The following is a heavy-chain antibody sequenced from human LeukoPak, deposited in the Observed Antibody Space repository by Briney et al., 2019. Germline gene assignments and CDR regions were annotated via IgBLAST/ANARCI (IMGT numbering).Heavy chain of an antibody. Sequence: ASQTLSLTCAVSGGSISSGGYYWNWIRQPPGKGLEWLGFIYYSGGANYNPSLKSRVTISVDTSKNQCSLRLSSVTPADTAVYYCARGRTATLTDYWGQGILVTVSS. CDR3: ARGRTATLTDY. CDR1: GGSISSGGYY. J-gene: IGHJ4*02. D-gene: IGHD5-24*01. V-gene: IGHV4-61*08. CDR2: IYYSGGA.